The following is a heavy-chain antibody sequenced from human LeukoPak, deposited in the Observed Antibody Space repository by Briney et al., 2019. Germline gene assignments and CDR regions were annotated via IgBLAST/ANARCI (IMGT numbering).Heavy chain of an antibody. CDR2: INPSGGTT. CDR3: ARGTGIAAAVTSPFQY. V-gene: IGHV1-46*01. Sequence: ASVKVSCKPSGYPFTTYYMHWVRQAPGQGLEWMGVINPSGGTTSYAQKFQGRVTMTRDTSTSTAYMELSSLRSEDTAVYYCARGTGIAAAVTSPFQYWGQGTLVTVSS. D-gene: IGHD6-13*01. J-gene: IGHJ1*01. CDR1: GYPFTTYY.